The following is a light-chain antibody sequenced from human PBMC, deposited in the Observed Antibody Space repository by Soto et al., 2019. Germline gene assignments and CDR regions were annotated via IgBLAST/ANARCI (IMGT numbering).Light chain of an antibody. V-gene: IGKV3-20*01. Sequence: PGDRATVSCRASQSLSASHIAWYQQKPGQAPRLLIYGPSNRATGVPDRFSGSGSGTDFTLTISRLDPEDFAVYYCQQYINSRLTFGGGTKVEIK. CDR3: QQYINSRLT. CDR2: GPS. CDR1: QSLSASH. J-gene: IGKJ4*01.